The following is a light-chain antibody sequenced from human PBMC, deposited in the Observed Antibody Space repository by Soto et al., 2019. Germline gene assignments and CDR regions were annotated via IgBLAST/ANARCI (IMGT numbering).Light chain of an antibody. V-gene: IGLV1-44*01. CDR1: NSNIGSNT. Sequence: QSALTQPPSASGTPGQRVTISCSGSNSNIGSNTVNWYQQLPGTAHKLLIYSDNQRPSGVPDRFSGSKSGTSASLAISGLQSEDEADYYCATWDDSLNAWVFGGGTKLTVL. J-gene: IGLJ3*02. CDR2: SDN. CDR3: ATWDDSLNAWV.